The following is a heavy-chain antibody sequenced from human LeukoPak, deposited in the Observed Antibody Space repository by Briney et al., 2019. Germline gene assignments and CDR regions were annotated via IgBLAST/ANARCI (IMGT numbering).Heavy chain of an antibody. CDR2: IKNGGAT. D-gene: IGHD2-15*01. CDR3: TTVTHFYL. J-gene: IGHJ4*02. CDR1: GFSFSGAW. Sequence: GGSLRLSCAASGFSFSGAWLNWVRQAPGKGLEWVGRIKNGGATDYAAPVKGRFTTSRDDPKATLYLQMNSLETEDTAIYFCTTVTHFYLGGQGILVTVSS. V-gene: IGHV3-15*01.